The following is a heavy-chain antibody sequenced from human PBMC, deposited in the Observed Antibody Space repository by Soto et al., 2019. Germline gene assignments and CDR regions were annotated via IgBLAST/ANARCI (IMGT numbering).Heavy chain of an antibody. CDR1: GFTFSSYS. CDR3: ARDQRGSGWYGYYYYYGMDV. CDR2: ISSSSSYI. J-gene: IGHJ6*02. V-gene: IGHV3-21*01. D-gene: IGHD6-19*01. Sequence: GGSLRLSCAASGFTFSSYSMNWVRQAPGKGLEWVSSISSSSSYIYYADSVKGRFTISRDNAKNSLYLQMNSLRAEDTAVYYCARDQRGSGWYGYYYYYGMDVWGQGTTVTVSS.